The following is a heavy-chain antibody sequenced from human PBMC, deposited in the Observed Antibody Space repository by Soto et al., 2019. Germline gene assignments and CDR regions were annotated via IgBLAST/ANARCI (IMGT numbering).Heavy chain of an antibody. D-gene: IGHD3-22*01. J-gene: IGHJ4*02. Sequence: GGSLRLSCAASGFTFSSYAMSWVRQAPGKGLEWVSAISGSGGSTYYADSVQGRFTISRDNSKNTLYLQMNSLRAEDTAVYYCAKVFYYDSSGYYGTPSYWGQGTLVTVSS. CDR2: ISGSGGST. V-gene: IGHV3-23*01. CDR3: AKVFYYDSSGYYGTPSY. CDR1: GFTFSSYA.